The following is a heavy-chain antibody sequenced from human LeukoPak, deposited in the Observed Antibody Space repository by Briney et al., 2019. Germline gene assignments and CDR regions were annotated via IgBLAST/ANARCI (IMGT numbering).Heavy chain of an antibody. CDR1: GFTFSSYS. CDR2: ISSNSNYI. V-gene: IGHV3-21*01. J-gene: IGHJ4*02. CDR3: ARDKVDPVVPTAFDC. Sequence: GGSLRLSCAASGFTFSSYSMNWVRQAPGKGLEWVSSISSNSNYIYYADSVKGRFTISRDNAKNSLYLQMNSLRDEDTAVYYCARDKVDPVVPTAFDCWGQGTLVTASS. D-gene: IGHD5-12*01.